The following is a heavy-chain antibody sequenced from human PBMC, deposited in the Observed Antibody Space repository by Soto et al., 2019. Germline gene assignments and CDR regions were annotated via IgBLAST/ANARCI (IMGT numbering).Heavy chain of an antibody. D-gene: IGHD6-6*01. CDR1: GYTFTSYA. CDR3: ARVMIAARRSQYYFDY. Sequence: ASVKVSCKASGYTFTSYAMHWVRQAPGQRLEWMGWINAGNGNTKYSQKFQGRVTITRDTSASTAYMELSSLRSEDTAVYYCARVMIAARRSQYYFDYWGQGTLVTVSS. J-gene: IGHJ4*02. CDR2: INAGNGNT. V-gene: IGHV1-3*01.